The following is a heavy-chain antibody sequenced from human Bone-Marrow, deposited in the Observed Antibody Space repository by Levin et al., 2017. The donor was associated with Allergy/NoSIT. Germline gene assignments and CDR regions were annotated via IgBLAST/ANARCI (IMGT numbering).Heavy chain of an antibody. CDR2: ISASGDDT. CDR1: GFSFSSHA. D-gene: IGHD3-3*01. V-gene: IGHV3-23*01. Sequence: GESLKISCEASGFSFSSHAMRWVRQTPEKGLEWVSAISASGDDTYHADSVRGRFTISRDNSRNTVYLEMNSLRVDDTATYFCAKDKVSNEFWSACVSCYFDYWGQGTPVTVSS. CDR3: AKDKVSNEFWSACVSCYFDY. J-gene: IGHJ4*02.